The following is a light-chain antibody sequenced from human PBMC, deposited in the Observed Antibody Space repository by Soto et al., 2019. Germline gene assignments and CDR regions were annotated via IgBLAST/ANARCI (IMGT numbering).Light chain of an antibody. CDR3: QSYDNILSVV. Sequence: QLVLTQPPSVSGAPGQRVTISCTGSSSNIGAGYDVHWYQQLPGTAPKLLIYGNSIRPSGVPDRFSGSKSGTSASLAITGLQAEDEADYYCQSYDNILSVVFGGGTKVTVL. CDR1: SSNIGAGYD. CDR2: GNS. V-gene: IGLV1-40*01. J-gene: IGLJ2*01.